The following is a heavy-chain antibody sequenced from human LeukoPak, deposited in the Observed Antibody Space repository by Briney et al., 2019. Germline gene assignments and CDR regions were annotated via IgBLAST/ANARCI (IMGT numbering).Heavy chain of an antibody. CDR2: IWYDGSNK. D-gene: IGHD6-19*01. V-gene: IGHV3-33*06. CDR3: AKVGLLAISGPWGYFDY. J-gene: IGHJ4*02. Sequence: GGSLRLSCAASGFTFSSYGMHWVRQAPGKGLEWVAVIWYDGSNKYYADSVKGRFTISRDNSKNTLYLQMNSLRADDTAVYYCAKVGLLAISGPWGYFDYWGQGSLVTVSS. CDR1: GFTFSSYG.